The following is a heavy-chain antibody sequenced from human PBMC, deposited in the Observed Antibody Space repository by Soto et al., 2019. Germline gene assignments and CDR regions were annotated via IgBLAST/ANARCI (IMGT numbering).Heavy chain of an antibody. CDR1: GGSVSSGSYY. J-gene: IGHJ6*02. D-gene: IGHD5-18*01. CDR2: IYYSGST. Sequence: PSETLSLTCTVSGGSVSSGSYYWSWIRQPPGKGLEWIGHIYYSGSTKYNPPLKSRVTISVDTSKNQFSLKLSSVTAADTAVYYCARGKYTAMRIGFYYYGMDVWGQGTTVTVSS. V-gene: IGHV4-61*01. CDR3: ARGKYTAMRIGFYYYGMDV.